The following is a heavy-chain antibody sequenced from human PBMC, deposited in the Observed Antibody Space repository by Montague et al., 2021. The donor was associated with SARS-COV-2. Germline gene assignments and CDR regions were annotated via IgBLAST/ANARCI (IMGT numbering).Heavy chain of an antibody. Sequence: SETLSLTCAIYGGSFSGYFWSWIRQSPGKGLEWIGEISYTGHTRYNPSLQSRVSISGDSSENQFSLTLTSVTAADTAVHYCARSHYSVSWCPDWGQGTLVTVSS. V-gene: IGHV4-34*01. CDR1: GGSFSGYF. CDR2: ISYTGHT. J-gene: IGHJ4*02. D-gene: IGHD5/OR15-5a*01. CDR3: ARSHYSVSWCPD.